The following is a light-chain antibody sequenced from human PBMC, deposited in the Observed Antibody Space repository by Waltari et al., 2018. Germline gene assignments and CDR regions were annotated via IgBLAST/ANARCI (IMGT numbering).Light chain of an antibody. J-gene: IGKJ2*01. CDR3: LQYDNWPRV. CDR2: GAS. Sequence: EIVMTQSPATLSASPGERATLSCRASQSVSSNLAWFQKKPGQAPRLLIYGASTRATGFSARFRGSGSGTEFTLTISSLQSEDFAVYFCLQYDNWPRVFGQGTKLEIK. V-gene: IGKV3-15*01. CDR1: QSVSSN.